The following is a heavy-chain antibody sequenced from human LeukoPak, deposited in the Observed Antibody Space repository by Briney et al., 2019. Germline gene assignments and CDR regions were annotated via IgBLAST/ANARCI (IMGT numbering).Heavy chain of an antibody. Sequence: GGSLRLSCAASGFTFSTYAMSWVRQAPGKGLEWVSAISGSGGSTYYADSVKGRFTISRDNSKNTLYLQMNSLRAEDTAVYYCAKDQFTMIEEDYFDYWGQGTLVTVSS. V-gene: IGHV3-23*01. CDR2: ISGSGGST. CDR1: GFTFSTYA. J-gene: IGHJ4*02. CDR3: AKDQFTMIEEDYFDY. D-gene: IGHD3-22*01.